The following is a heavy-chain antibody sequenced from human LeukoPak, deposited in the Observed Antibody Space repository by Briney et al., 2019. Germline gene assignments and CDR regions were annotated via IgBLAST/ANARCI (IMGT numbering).Heavy chain of an antibody. CDR3: AREAWPYGDYYYFDY. CDR1: GFTFDDYG. Sequence: GGSLRLSCAASGFTFDDYGMSWVRQAPGKGREWVSGINWNGGSTGYADSVKGRFTISRDNAKNSLYLQMNILRAEDTAVYYCAREAWPYGDYYYFDYWGQGTLVTVSS. J-gene: IGHJ4*02. V-gene: IGHV3-20*04. D-gene: IGHD4-17*01. CDR2: INWNGGST.